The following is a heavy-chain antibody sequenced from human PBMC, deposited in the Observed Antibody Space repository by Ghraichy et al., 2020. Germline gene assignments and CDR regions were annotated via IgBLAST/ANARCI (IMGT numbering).Heavy chain of an antibody. J-gene: IGHJ3*01. CDR2: VDGSGRIT. D-gene: IGHD3-10*01. Sequence: GGSLRLSCAASGFTFTDYTMKWSRQAPGKGLEWVSTVDGSGRITNYADSVKGRFTISRDNSNNTLYLEMNSLSAEDTAVYYCAKGYGSGPSSWGQGTMVTVSS. CDR1: GFTFTDYT. CDR3: AKGYGSGPSS. V-gene: IGHV3-23*01.